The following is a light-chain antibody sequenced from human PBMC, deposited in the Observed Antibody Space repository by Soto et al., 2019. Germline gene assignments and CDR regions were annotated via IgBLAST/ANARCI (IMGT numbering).Light chain of an antibody. Sequence: QSALTQPASVSGSPGQSITISCTGSSGDIGDYKYVSWYKQHPGKAPKLMTYDVSNRPSGVSNRFSASKSGNTASLTISGLQAEDEADYYCSSYTSTNFVIFGGGTKLTVL. V-gene: IGLV2-14*01. CDR3: SSYTSTNFVI. CDR2: DVS. CDR1: SGDIGDYKY. J-gene: IGLJ2*01.